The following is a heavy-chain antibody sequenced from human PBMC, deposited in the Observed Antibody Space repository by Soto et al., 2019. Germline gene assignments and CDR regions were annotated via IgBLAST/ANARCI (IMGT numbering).Heavy chain of an antibody. CDR2: MNPNSGHT. J-gene: IGHJ6*02. CDR3: ARDRRTMDV. CDR1: GYTFTSYD. Sequence: QVQLVQSGAEVKKPGASVKVSCKASGYTFTSYDINWVRQATGQGLEWMGWMNPNSGHTGYAQKSPXXXTXXRNTSISTAYMELSSLRSEDTAVYYCARDRRTMDVWGQGTTVTVSS. V-gene: IGHV1-8*01.